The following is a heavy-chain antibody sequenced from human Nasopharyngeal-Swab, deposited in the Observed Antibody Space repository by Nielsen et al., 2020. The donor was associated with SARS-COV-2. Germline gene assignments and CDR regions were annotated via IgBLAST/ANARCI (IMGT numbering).Heavy chain of an antibody. CDR2: IKQDGSEK. J-gene: IGHJ4*02. D-gene: IGHD6-13*01. V-gene: IGHV3-7*04. CDR3: ARLGGSSWHFDY. CDR1: GFIFSRYW. Sequence: VSLKISCAASGFIFSRYWMSWVRQAPGKGLEWVANIKQDGSEKYYVDSVKGRLTISRDNAKNSLYLQMNSLRAEDTAVYYCARLGGSSWHFDYWGQGTLVTVSS.